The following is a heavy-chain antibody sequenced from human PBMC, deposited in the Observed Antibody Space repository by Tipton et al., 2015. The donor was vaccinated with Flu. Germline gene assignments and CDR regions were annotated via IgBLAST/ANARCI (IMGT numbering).Heavy chain of an antibody. J-gene: IGHJ3*02. CDR3: ARDRITMVRGVPHDAFDI. CDR2: IYTSGST. D-gene: IGHD3-10*01. CDR1: GGSISSGSYY. V-gene: IGHV4-61*02. Sequence: TLSLTCTVSGGSISSGSYYWSWIRQPAGKGLEWIGRIYTSGSTNYNPSLKSRDTISVDTSKNQFSLKLSSVTAADTAVYYCARDRITMVRGVPHDAFDIWGQGTMVTVSS.